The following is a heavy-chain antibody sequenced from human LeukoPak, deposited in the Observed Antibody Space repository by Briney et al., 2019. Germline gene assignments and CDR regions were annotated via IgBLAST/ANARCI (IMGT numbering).Heavy chain of an antibody. CDR2: INPNGDYI. CDR1: GFIFSSYN. CDR3: ARGIGYFDWLLFS. D-gene: IGHD3-9*01. J-gene: IGHJ5*02. Sequence: PGGSLRLSCAASGFIFSSYNMNWVRQAPGKGLEWVSSINPNGDYIYYADSVKGRFTISRDNTKNSLYLQMNSLKAEDTAVYYCARGIGYFDWLLFSWGQGTLVTVSS. V-gene: IGHV3-21*06.